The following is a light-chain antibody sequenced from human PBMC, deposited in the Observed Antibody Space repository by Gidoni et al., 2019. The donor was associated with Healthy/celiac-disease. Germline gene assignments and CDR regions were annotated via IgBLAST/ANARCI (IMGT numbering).Light chain of an antibody. Sequence: DIVMTQSPLSLPVTPGEPASISCRSSQSLLHSNGYNYLDWYLQKPGQSPQLLIDLGSNRASGGPDRFSGSGSGTDFTLKISRVEAEDVGVYYCMPALQTPRTFGQGTKVEI. V-gene: IGKV2-28*01. CDR3: MPALQTPRT. CDR2: LGS. CDR1: QSLLHSNGYNY. J-gene: IGKJ1*01.